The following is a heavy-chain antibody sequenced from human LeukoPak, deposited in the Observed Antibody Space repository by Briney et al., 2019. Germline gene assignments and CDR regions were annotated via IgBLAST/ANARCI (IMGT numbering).Heavy chain of an antibody. V-gene: IGHV3-21*01. CDR2: ISSSSSYI. D-gene: IGHD2-2*01. CDR3: ARVGYCSSTSCHDDAFDI. Sequence: PGGSLRLSCAASGFTFSSYSMNWVRQAPGKGLEWVSSISSSSSYIYYADSVKGRFTISRDNAKNSLYLQMNSLRAEDTAVYYCARVGYCSSTSCHDDAFDIWGQGTMVTVSS. CDR1: GFTFSSYS. J-gene: IGHJ3*02.